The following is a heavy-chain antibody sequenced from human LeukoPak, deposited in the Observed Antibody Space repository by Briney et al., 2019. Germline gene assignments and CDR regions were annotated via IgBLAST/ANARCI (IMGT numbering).Heavy chain of an antibody. CDR1: GFTFSNYA. Sequence: GGSLRLSCAAPGFTFSNYAMNWVRQAPGKGLEWVAFIRSDGNNKFYADSVKGRFTISRDNAKNSLYLQMNSLRAEDTAVYYCATLGGPYCSSTSCYYRFDYWGQGTLVTVSS. CDR2: IRSDGNNK. V-gene: IGHV3-30*02. D-gene: IGHD2-2*01. J-gene: IGHJ4*02. CDR3: ATLGGPYCSSTSCYYRFDY.